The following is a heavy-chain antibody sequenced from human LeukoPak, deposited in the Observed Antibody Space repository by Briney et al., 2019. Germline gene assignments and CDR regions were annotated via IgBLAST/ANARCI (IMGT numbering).Heavy chain of an antibody. V-gene: IGHV3-21*01. CDR3: ARGAEELLGAFDI. CDR1: GFSVRTNY. CDR2: ISSSSSYI. Sequence: GGSLRLSCAASGFSVRTNYMSWVRQAPGKGLEWVSSISSSSSYIYYADSVKGRFTISRDNAKNSLYLQMNSLRAEDTAVYYCARGAEELLGAFDIWGQGTMVTVSS. D-gene: IGHD2-15*01. J-gene: IGHJ3*02.